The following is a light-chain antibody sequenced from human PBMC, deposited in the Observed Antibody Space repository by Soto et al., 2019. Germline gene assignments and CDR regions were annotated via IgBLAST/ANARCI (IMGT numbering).Light chain of an antibody. Sequence: DIQMTQSPSSLSASVGDRVTITCQASQDISNYLNWYQQKPGKAPKLLMYDASNLETGVPSRFSGSGSETDFTFTISRLQPEDIATYYCQQYDNLPITFGQGTRLEIK. CDR2: DAS. V-gene: IGKV1-33*01. J-gene: IGKJ5*01. CDR3: QQYDNLPIT. CDR1: QDISNY.